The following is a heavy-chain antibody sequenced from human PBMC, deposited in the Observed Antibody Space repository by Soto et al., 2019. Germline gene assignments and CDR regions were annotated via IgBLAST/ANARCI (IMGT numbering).Heavy chain of an antibody. CDR3: AKSGVYSILGYNWFDP. CDR1: GFTFSSYA. Sequence: GGSLRLSCAASGFTFSSYAMSWVRQAPGKGLEWVSAISGSGGSTYYADSVKGRFTISRDNSKNTLYLQMNSLRAEDTAVYYCAKSGVYSILGYNWFDPWGKGTLVTVSS. V-gene: IGHV3-23*01. J-gene: IGHJ5*02. CDR2: ISGSGGST. D-gene: IGHD2-15*01.